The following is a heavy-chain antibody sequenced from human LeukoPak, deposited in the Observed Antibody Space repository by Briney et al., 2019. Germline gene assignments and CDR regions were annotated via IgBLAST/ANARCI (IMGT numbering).Heavy chain of an antibody. D-gene: IGHD5-24*01. Sequence: PSETLSLTCTVSGGSISGSSYYWGWIRQPPGKGLEWIGSIYYSGSTYYNPSPKSRVTISVDTSKNQFSLKLSSVTAADTAVYYCARDRYNQVDYWGQGTLVTVSS. V-gene: IGHV4-39*01. CDR3: ARDRYNQVDY. J-gene: IGHJ4*02. CDR2: IYYSGST. CDR1: GGSISGSSYY.